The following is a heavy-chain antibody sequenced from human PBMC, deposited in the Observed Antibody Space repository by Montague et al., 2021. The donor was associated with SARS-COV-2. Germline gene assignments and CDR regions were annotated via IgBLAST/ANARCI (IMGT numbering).Heavy chain of an antibody. J-gene: IGHJ6*02. CDR1: GGSISSYY. D-gene: IGHD3-3*01. CDR3: ASGKYYDFWSGYYSHDYVSGMDV. Sequence: SETLSPTCTVSGGSISSYYWSWIRQSAGKGLEWIGRTHTSGSTDYNPSLNGRVTMSVDTSKNQFSLKLSSVTAADTAAYYCASGKYYDFWSGYYSHDYVSGMDVWGQGTTVTVSS. CDR2: THTSGST. V-gene: IGHV4-4*07.